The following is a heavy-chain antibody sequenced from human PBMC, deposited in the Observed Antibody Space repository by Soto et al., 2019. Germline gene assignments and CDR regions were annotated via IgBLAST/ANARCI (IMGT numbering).Heavy chain of an antibody. Sequence: QVPLVESGGGVVQPGRSLRLSCAASGFNFRNYDVHWVRQAPGKGLEWVAMISHDGGDEYFADSVKGRFTISRDNSKNTLDLQMNSLTTNATAVYYCARVFSERLFGEVSHLARWGRGTLVRVSS. J-gene: IGHJ4*01. D-gene: IGHD3-10*02. CDR3: ARVFSERLFGEVSHLAR. CDR2: ISHDGGDE. CDR1: GFNFRNYD. V-gene: IGHV3-30*03.